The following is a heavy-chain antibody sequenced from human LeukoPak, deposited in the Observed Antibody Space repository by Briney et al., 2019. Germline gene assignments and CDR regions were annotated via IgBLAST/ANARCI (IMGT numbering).Heavy chain of an antibody. V-gene: IGHV3-48*02. Sequence: GGSLRLSCAASGVTFSSYSMNWVRQAPGQGLEWVSYISSSSSTIYYADSVKGRFTISRDNAKNSVYLQMNSLRDEDTAVYYCARDPWGAPLRDWGQGTLVTVSS. CDR3: ARDPWGAPLRD. J-gene: IGHJ4*02. D-gene: IGHD1-26*01. CDR2: ISSSSSTI. CDR1: GVTFSSYS.